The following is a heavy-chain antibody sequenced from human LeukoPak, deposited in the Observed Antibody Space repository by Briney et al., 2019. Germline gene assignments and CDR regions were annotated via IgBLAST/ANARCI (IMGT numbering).Heavy chain of an antibody. V-gene: IGHV1-69*04. D-gene: IGHD6-6*01. CDR1: GGTFSSYA. CDR3: ARETTNQQLVHGWFDP. CDR2: IIPILGIA. Sequence: GASVKVSCKASGGTFSSYAISWVRQAPGQGLEWMGRIIPILGIANYAQKFQGRVTITADKSMSTAYMELSSLRSEDTAVYYCARETTNQQLVHGWFDPWGQGTLVTVSS. J-gene: IGHJ5*02.